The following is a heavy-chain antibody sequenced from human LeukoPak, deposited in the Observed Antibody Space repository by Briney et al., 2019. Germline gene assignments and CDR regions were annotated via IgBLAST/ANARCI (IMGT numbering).Heavy chain of an antibody. CDR1: GFTFSSYG. D-gene: IGHD3-10*01. J-gene: IGHJ2*01. V-gene: IGHV3-20*04. CDR2: INWHGSST. Sequence: GGSLRLSCAASGFTFSSYGMNWVRQTPGKGLEWVSGINWHGSSTAYTDSVKGRFIISRDNDKNSLYLEMNSLRAEDTALYYCARGDFGSGSYSHWYFDLWGRGTRVTVSS. CDR3: ARGDFGSGSYSHWYFDL.